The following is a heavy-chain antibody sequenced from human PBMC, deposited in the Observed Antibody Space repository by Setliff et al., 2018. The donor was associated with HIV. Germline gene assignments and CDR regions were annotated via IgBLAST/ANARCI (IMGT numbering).Heavy chain of an antibody. D-gene: IGHD5-12*01. CDR3: AKDPRAAVATICDY. J-gene: IGHJ4*02. CDR2: VSGTGGET. Sequence: PGGSLRLSCAASGFTFRNHAMNWVRQAPGKGLEWVSAVSGTGGETYYADSVKGRFTIPRDNSKNTLYLQMNSLRAEDTAVYYCAKDPRAAVATICDYWGQGTLVTVSS. V-gene: IGHV3-23*01. CDR1: GFTFRNHA.